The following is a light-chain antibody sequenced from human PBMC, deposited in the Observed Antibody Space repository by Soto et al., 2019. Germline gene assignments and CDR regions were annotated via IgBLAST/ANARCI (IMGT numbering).Light chain of an antibody. Sequence: EIVLTQSPGTLSLSPGERDTLSCRASQSVSSSYLAWYQQKPGQAPRLLIYGASSRATGIPDRFSGSGSGTDFTLTINRLEPEDFAVYYCQQYGSSPVTFGQGTKVEIK. CDR3: QQYGSSPVT. CDR2: GAS. J-gene: IGKJ1*01. CDR1: QSVSSSY. V-gene: IGKV3-20*01.